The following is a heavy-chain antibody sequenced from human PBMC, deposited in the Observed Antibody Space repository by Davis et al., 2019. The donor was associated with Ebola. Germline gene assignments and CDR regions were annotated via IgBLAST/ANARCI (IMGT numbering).Heavy chain of an antibody. CDR3: ARAGYDFWSGYYSSFDY. J-gene: IGHJ4*02. CDR2: INAGNGNT. CDR1: GYTFTSYA. V-gene: IGHV1-3*01. D-gene: IGHD3-3*01. Sequence: ASVKVSCKASGYTFTSYAMHWVRQAPGQRLEWMGWINAGNGNTKYSQKFQGRVTITRDTSASTAYMELSSLRSEDTAVYYCARAGYDFWSGYYSSFDYWGQGTLVTVSS.